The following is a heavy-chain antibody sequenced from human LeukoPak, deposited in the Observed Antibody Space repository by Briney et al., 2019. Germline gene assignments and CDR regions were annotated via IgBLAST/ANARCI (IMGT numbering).Heavy chain of an antibody. J-gene: IGHJ6*02. V-gene: IGHV1-8*01. Sequence: ASVKVSCKASGYTFTRYDINWVRQATGQGLEWMGWMNPNSGNTGYAQKFQGRVTMTRNTSISTAYMELSSLRSEDTAVYYCAGTGTTSYGMDVWGQGTTVTVSS. CDR3: AGTGTTSYGMDV. D-gene: IGHD1-7*01. CDR2: MNPNSGNT. CDR1: GYTFTRYD.